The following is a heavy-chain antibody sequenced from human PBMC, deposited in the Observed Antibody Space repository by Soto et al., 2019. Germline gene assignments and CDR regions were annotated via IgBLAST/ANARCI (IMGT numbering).Heavy chain of an antibody. Sequence: QVQLMQSGAEVKKPGASVKVSCKASGDTFTNYYIHWVRQAPGQGLEWMGTVNPSGGHTTYSQNFLDRVHMTRDTSTSTLYMELTSLTSDDTAVYYCARGGHVVVVTAAFDYWGQGTLVTVSS. J-gene: IGHJ4*02. V-gene: IGHV1-46*01. D-gene: IGHD2-21*02. CDR1: GDTFTNYY. CDR2: VNPSGGHT. CDR3: ARGGHVVVVTAAFDY.